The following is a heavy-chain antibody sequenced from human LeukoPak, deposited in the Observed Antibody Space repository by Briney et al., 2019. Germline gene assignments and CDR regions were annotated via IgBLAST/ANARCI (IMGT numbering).Heavy chain of an antibody. CDR1: GYTFTGYY. CDR2: INPNSGGT. D-gene: IGHD3-10*01. J-gene: IGHJ5*02. V-gene: IGHV1-2*02. Sequence: ASVKVSCKASGYTFTGYYMHWVRQAPGQGLEWMGWINPNSGGTNYAQKFQGRVTMTRDTSISTAYMELSRLRSDDTAVYYCARLSSYGSANWFDHWGQGTLVTVSS. CDR3: ARLSSYGSANWFDH.